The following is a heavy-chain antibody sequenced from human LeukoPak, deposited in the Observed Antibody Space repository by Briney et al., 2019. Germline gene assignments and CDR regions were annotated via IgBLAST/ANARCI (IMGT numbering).Heavy chain of an antibody. CDR1: VFTFDDYA. Sequence: GGSLRLSCAAFVFTFDDYAMHWVRQAPGKGLEWVSVISWNSGTIGYADSVKGRFTISRDSSKNTLFLQMNRLRPEDAAVYYCAKAPVTTCRGAFCYPFDYWGLGTLVTVSS. V-gene: IGHV3-9*01. CDR2: ISWNSGTI. D-gene: IGHD2-15*01. CDR3: AKAPVTTCRGAFCYPFDY. J-gene: IGHJ4*02.